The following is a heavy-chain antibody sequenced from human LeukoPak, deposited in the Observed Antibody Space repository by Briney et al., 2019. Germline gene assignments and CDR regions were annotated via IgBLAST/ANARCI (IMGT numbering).Heavy chain of an antibody. CDR3: ARSNPSDCSSTSCYADY. V-gene: IGHV1-2*04. D-gene: IGHD2-2*01. CDR2: INPNSGGT. CDR1: GYTFTGYY. J-gene: IGHJ4*02. Sequence: GASVKVSCKASGYTFTGYYMHWVRQAPGQGLEWMGWINPNSGGTNYAQKFQGWVTMTRDTSISTAYMELSRLRSDDTAVYYCARSNPSDCSSTSCYADYWGQGTLVTVSS.